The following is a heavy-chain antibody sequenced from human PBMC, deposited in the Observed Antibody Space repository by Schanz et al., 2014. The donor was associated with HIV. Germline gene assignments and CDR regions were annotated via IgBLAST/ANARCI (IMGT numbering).Heavy chain of an antibody. CDR2: ISAYNGNT. CDR3: ARDSTDYYDSSGYQY. V-gene: IGHV1-18*01. CDR1: GGTFSSYA. Sequence: QVQLVQSGAAVKKPGSSVKVSCKASGGTFSSYAISWVRQAPGQGLEWMGWISAYNGNTNYAQNLQGRVTMTTDTFTSTAYMELRSLRSDETAVYYCARDSTDYYDSSGYQYWGQGTLVTVSS. D-gene: IGHD3-22*01. J-gene: IGHJ4*02.